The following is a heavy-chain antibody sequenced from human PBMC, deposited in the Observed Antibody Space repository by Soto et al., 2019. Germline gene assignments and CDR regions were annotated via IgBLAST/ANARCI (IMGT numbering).Heavy chain of an antibody. Sequence: QVQLVQSGAEVKKPGSSVKVSCKASGGTFSSYAISWVRQAPGQGLEWMGGIIPIFGTANYAQKFQGSVTITADESTSTAYMELSSLRSEDTAVYYCARLLGQQLVAGYYGMDVWGQGTTVTVSS. D-gene: IGHD6-13*01. CDR2: IIPIFGTA. V-gene: IGHV1-69*01. CDR3: ARLLGQQLVAGYYGMDV. CDR1: GGTFSSYA. J-gene: IGHJ6*02.